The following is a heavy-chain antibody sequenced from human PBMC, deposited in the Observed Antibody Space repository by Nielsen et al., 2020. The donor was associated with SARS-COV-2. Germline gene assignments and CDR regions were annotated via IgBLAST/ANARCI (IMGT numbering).Heavy chain of an antibody. J-gene: IGHJ4*02. CDR2: IWYDGTNE. V-gene: IGHV3-33*01. Sequence: GESLKISCVASGFIFRTYGMHWVRQAPGKGLEWVAVIWYDGTNEYYADSVKGRFTISRDNSKNTLYLQMNSLRAEDTAVYYCASTYYYGSGPFDYWGQGTLVTVSS. D-gene: IGHD3-10*01. CDR1: GFIFRTYG. CDR3: ASTYYYGSGPFDY.